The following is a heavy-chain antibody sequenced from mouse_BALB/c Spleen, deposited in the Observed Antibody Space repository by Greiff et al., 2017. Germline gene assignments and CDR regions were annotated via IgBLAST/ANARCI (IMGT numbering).Heavy chain of an antibody. J-gene: IGHJ4*01. V-gene: IGHV5-12-1*01. CDR3: ARQDRYGPMDY. D-gene: IGHD2-14*01. Sequence: EVMLVESGGGLVKPGGSLKLSCAASGFAFSSYDMSWVRQTPEKRLEWVAYISSGGGSTYYPDTVKGRFTISRDNAKNTLYLQMSSLKSEDTAMYYCARQDRYGPMDYWGQGTSVTVSS. CDR1: GFAFSSYD. CDR2: ISSGGGST.